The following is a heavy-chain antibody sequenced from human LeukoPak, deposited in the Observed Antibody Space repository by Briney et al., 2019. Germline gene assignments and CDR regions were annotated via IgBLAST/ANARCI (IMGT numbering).Heavy chain of an antibody. CDR3: AKGHYCSSTSCYSPLWY. CDR2: IRYDGSNK. Sequence: GGSLRLSCAASGFTFSSYGMHWVRQAPGKGLEWVAFIRYDGSNKYYADSVKGRFTISRDNSKNTLYLQMNSLRAEDTAVYYCAKGHYCSSTSCYSPLWYWGQGTLVTVSS. J-gene: IGHJ4*02. V-gene: IGHV3-30*02. D-gene: IGHD2-2*01. CDR1: GFTFSSYG.